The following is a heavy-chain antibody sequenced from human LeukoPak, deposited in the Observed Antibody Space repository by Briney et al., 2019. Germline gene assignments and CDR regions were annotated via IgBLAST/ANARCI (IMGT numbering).Heavy chain of an antibody. CDR1: GGSISSYY. V-gene: IGHV4-59*12. Sequence: SETLSLTCTVSGGSISSYYWSWIRQPPGKGLEWIGSIYHSGSTNYNPSLKSRVTISVDTSTNQLSLKLSSVTAADTAVYYCAREDMTTVTTLDFWGQGTPVTVSS. CDR3: AREDMTTVTTLDF. D-gene: IGHD4-17*01. J-gene: IGHJ4*02. CDR2: IYHSGST.